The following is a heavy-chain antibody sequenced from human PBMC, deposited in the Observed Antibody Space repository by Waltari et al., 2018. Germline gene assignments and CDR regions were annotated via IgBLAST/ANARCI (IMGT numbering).Heavy chain of an antibody. J-gene: IGHJ4*02. CDR3: TLVVIAMGL. V-gene: IGHV3-23*01. D-gene: IGHD2-21*01. CDR1: GFTFSSYA. CDR2: ISGSGGST. Sequence: EVQLLESGGGLVQPGGSLRLSCAASGFTFSSYAMSWVRQAPGKGLEWVSAISGSGGSTYYADSVKGRFTISRDNSKNTLYLQMNSLKTEDTAVYYCTLVVIAMGLWGQGTLVTVSS.